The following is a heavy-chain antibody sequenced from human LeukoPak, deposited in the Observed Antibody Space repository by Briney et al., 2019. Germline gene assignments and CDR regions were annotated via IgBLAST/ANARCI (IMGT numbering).Heavy chain of an antibody. J-gene: IGHJ4*02. V-gene: IGHV4-30-2*01. D-gene: IGHD3-22*01. CDR1: GGSISSGGYS. Sequence: PSETLSLTCAVSGGSISSGGYSWSWIRQPPGKGLEWIGYIYRSGSTYYNPSLKSRVTISVDRSKNQFSLKLSSVTAADTAVYYCARGRSSGYYGSFDYWGQGTLVTVSS. CDR2: IYRSGST. CDR3: ARGRSSGYYGSFDY.